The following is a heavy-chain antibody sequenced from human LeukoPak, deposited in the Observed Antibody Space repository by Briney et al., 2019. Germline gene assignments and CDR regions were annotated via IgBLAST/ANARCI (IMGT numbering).Heavy chain of an antibody. CDR3: ARDSLLGAMAS. CDR2: IYYSGST. V-gene: IGHV4-39*07. CDR1: GGSISYSSYY. J-gene: IGHJ5*02. D-gene: IGHD1-26*01. Sequence: SETLSLTCTVSGGSISYSSYYWGWIRQPPGKGLEWIGSIYYSGSTYYNPSLKSRVTMSVDTSKNQFSLKLSSVTAADTAVYYCARDSLLGAMASWGQGTLVTVSS.